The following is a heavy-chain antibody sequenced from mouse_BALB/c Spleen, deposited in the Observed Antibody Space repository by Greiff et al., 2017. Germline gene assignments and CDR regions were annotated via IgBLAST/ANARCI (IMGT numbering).Heavy chain of an antibody. D-gene: IGHD2-3*01. CDR1: GYSITSDYA. CDR2: ISYSGST. J-gene: IGHJ2*01. V-gene: IGHV3-2*02. Sequence: EVQLQESGPGLVKPSQSLSLTCTVTGYSITSDYAWNWIRQFPGNKLEWMGYISYSGSTSYNPSLKSRISITRDTSKNQFFLQLNSVTTEDTATYYCARYDGYAFDYWGQGTTRTVSS. CDR3: ARYDGYAFDY.